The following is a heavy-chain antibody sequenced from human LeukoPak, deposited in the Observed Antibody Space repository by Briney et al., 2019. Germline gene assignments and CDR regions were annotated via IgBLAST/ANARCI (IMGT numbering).Heavy chain of an antibody. D-gene: IGHD6-13*01. Sequence: ASVKVSCKASGYTFTSYDINWVRQATGQGLEWMGWMNPNSGNTGYAQKFQGRVTMTRNTSKSTAYMELSSLRSEDTAVYYCARGRIAAAGYYYYYGMDVWGQGTTVTVSS. CDR2: MNPNSGNT. CDR3: ARGRIAAAGYYYYYGMDV. J-gene: IGHJ6*02. CDR1: GYTFTSYD. V-gene: IGHV1-8*01.